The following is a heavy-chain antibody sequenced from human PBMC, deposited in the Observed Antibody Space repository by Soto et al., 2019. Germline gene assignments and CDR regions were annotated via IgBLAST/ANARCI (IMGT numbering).Heavy chain of an antibody. Sequence: EVQLVESGGGLVQPGGSLRLSCTASGFTFSSYSMNWVRQAPGKGLEWVSYISSSSSNIYYADSVKGRFAISRDNAKTSLYLQMNSLRVEATAVYYCARDRAEYCGGVSCNEFDSWGQGTLVTVSS. J-gene: IGHJ4*02. CDR1: GFTFSSYS. D-gene: IGHD2-15*01. CDR3: ARDRAEYCGGVSCNEFDS. CDR2: ISSSSSNI. V-gene: IGHV3-48*04.